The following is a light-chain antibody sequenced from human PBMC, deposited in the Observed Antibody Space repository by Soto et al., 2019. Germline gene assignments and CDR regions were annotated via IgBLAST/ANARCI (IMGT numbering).Light chain of an antibody. CDR2: KAS. J-gene: IGKJ3*01. CDR1: QSISSW. V-gene: IGKV1-5*03. CDR3: QQSFT. Sequence: DIQMTQSPSTLSASVGDRVTITCRASQSISSWLAWYQQKPGKAPKLLIYKASTLESGVPARFSGSRSGTEFTPTISRRQQDDFTTYYCQQSFTFGPGTKVDIK.